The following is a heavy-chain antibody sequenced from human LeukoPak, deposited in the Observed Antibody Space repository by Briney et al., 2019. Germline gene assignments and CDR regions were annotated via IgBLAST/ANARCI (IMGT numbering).Heavy chain of an antibody. D-gene: IGHD5-18*01. V-gene: IGHV1-2*02. J-gene: IGHJ5*02. Sequence: ASVKVSCKASGYTFTGYYMHWVRQAPGQGLEWMGWINPNSGGTNYAQKFQGRVTMTRDTSISTAYMELSSLRSEDTAVYYCARAGRSGYSYGWFAPWGQGTLVTVSS. CDR2: INPNSGGT. CDR1: GYTFTGYY. CDR3: ARAGRSGYSYGWFAP.